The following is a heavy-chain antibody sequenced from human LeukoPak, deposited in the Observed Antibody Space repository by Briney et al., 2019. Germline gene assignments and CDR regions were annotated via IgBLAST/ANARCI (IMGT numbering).Heavy chain of an antibody. CDR2: VSYSGST. CDR3: ARDSYYYGSGIDY. Sequence: SETLSLTCTVSGGSISSYYWSWIRQPPGKGLEWIGYVSYSGSTNYNPSLKSRVTISVDTSKNQFSLNLSSVTAADTAVYYCARDSYYYGSGIDYWGQGALVTVSS. J-gene: IGHJ4*02. V-gene: IGHV4-59*01. D-gene: IGHD3-10*01. CDR1: GGSISSYY.